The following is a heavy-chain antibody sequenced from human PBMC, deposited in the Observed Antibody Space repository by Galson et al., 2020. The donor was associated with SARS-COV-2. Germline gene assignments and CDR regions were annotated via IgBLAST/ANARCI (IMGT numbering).Heavy chain of an antibody. V-gene: IGHV3-30*01. CDR1: GFTFSSYA. D-gene: IGHD1-1*01. Sequence: GGSLRLSCAASGFTFSSYAMHWVRQAPGKGLEWVAVISYDGSNKYYADSVKGRFTISRDNSKNTLYLQMNSLRAEDTAVYYCARERLPYNCNGDAFDIWGQGTMVTVSS. CDR2: ISYDGSNK. J-gene: IGHJ3*02. CDR3: ARERLPYNCNGDAFDI.